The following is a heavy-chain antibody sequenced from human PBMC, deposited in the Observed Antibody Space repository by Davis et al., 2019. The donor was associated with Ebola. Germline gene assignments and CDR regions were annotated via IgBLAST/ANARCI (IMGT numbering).Heavy chain of an antibody. CDR3: VKDYSSGYNFDY. Sequence: GGSLRLSCAASGFTFRSYEMNWVRQAPGKGLEWVAFTRYDGANKYYEDSVKGRFTISRDNSKNMVFLQMNRLRDEDTAFYYCVKDYSSGYNFDYWGRGTLITVSS. D-gene: IGHD3-22*01. J-gene: IGHJ4*02. CDR2: TRYDGANK. V-gene: IGHV3-30*02. CDR1: GFTFRSYE.